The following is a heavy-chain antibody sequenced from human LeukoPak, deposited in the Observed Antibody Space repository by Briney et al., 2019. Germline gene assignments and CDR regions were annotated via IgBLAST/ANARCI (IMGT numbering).Heavy chain of an antibody. CDR3: ARERAYGWEPLPRYFDL. Sequence: SETLSLTCTVSGGSISSYYWSWIRQPAGKGLEWIGRIYTSGGINYNPSLKSRVTMSGDTSKKQFSLKLTSVTAADTAVYYCARERAYGWEPLPRYFDLWGRGTLVTVSS. CDR2: IYTSGGI. V-gene: IGHV4-4*07. D-gene: IGHD1-26*01. CDR1: GGSISSYY. J-gene: IGHJ2*01.